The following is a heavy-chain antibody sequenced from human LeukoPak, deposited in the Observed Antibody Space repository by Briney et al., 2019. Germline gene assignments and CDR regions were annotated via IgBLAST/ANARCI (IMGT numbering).Heavy chain of an antibody. D-gene: IGHD3-16*02. CDR2: ITSYNGNT. CDR1: GYTFTSYG. V-gene: IGHV1-18*01. J-gene: IGHJ4*02. CDR3: ARGLGSYPEIPLDH. Sequence: ASVKVSCKASGYTFTSYGFSWMRQAPGQGLEWMGWITSYNGNTKYAQKYQGRVTMTTDTSTSTAYMELRSLRSDDTAVYYCARGLGSYPEIPLDHWGQGTLVTVSS.